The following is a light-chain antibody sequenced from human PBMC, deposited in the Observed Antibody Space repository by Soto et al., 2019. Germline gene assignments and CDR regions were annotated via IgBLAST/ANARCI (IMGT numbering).Light chain of an antibody. J-gene: IGKJ5*01. CDR1: QSVSTY. CDR3: QQRSNWPAIT. CDR2: DTS. V-gene: IGKV3-11*01. Sequence: EIVLTQSPATLSLSPGERATNSCRDSQSVSTYLAWYQQKPGQAPRLLIYDTSNRATGIPVRFSGSGSGTDFTLTISSLEPEDFAVYYCQQRSNWPAITFGQGTRLEIK.